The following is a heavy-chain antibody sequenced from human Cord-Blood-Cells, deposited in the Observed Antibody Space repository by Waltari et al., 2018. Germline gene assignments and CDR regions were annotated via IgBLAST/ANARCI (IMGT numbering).Heavy chain of an antibody. CDR2: IIPILGIA. Sequence: QVQLVQSGAEVKKPGSSVKVSCKASGGTFSSYAISWVRQAPGQGLEWMGRIIPILGIANDAPKGQGRVTITADKSTSTAYMELSSLRSEDTAVYYCARVITMVRGVIIDYWGQGTLVTVSS. CDR1: GGTFSSYA. V-gene: IGHV1-69*09. J-gene: IGHJ4*02. D-gene: IGHD3-10*01. CDR3: ARVITMVRGVIIDY.